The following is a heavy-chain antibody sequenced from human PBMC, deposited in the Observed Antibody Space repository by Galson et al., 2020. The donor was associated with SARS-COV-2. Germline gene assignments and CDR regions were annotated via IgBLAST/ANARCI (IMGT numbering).Heavy chain of an antibody. Sequence: ASETLSLTCTVTGGSISTGDYFWTWIRQHPGPGLEWIGYILYSGTTSYNPSLKSRVTMSVDSSKNQFSLKLYSVTAADTAVYYCALLSTRCYSPHSCWFGPWGQGTLVTVSS. CDR2: ILYSGTT. V-gene: IGHV4-31*03. CDR1: GGSISTGDYF. J-gene: IGHJ5*02. CDR3: ALLSTRCYSPHSCWFGP. D-gene: IGHD2-2*02.